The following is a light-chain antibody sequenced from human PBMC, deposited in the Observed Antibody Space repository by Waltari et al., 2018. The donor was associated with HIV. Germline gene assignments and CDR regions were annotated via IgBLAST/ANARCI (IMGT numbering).Light chain of an antibody. V-gene: IGKV1-5*03. CDR2: GAS. CDR3: QHYKSSFRT. J-gene: IGKJ1*01. CDR1: ESISPF. Sequence: DIQLTQSPSTLSVSVGDRVTITCRATESISPFLVWYQQKPGNAPRLLIFGASSLQNGVPSRFIGGGSGTDFTLTISSLQPDDFATYYCQHYKSSFRTFGQGTRVEMK.